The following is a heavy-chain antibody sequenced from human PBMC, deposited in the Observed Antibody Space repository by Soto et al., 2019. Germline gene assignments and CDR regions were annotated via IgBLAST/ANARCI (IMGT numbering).Heavy chain of an antibody. CDR1: GYTFTSYA. V-gene: IGHV1-3*01. D-gene: IGHD5-12*01. J-gene: IGHJ6*02. CDR2: INAGNGNT. CDR3: AGSYAGGSIEYYYGMDV. Sequence: QVQLVQSGAEVKKPGASVKVSCKASGYTFTSYAMHWVRQAPGQRLEWMGWINAGNGNTKYSQKFQGRVTITRDTSASTAYMELSSLRSEDTAVYYCAGSYAGGSIEYYYGMDVWGQGTTVTVSS.